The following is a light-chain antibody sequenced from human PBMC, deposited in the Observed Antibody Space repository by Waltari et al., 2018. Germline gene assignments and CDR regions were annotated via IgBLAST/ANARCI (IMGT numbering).Light chain of an antibody. J-gene: IGLJ3*02. V-gene: IGLV8-61*01. Sequence: QTVVTQEPSFSVSPGGTVALTCGLSSGSVSTSHYPRWYRQTPGQAPQTVIYNTDTRSSGVPDRFSGSILGNKAALTITGAQADDECDYYCVLYVGWGIWVFGGGTKVTVL. CDR2: NTD. CDR1: SGSVSTSHY. CDR3: VLYVGWGIWV.